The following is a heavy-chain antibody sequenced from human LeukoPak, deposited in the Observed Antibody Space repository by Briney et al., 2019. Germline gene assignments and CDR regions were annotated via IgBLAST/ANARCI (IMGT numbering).Heavy chain of an antibody. J-gene: IGHJ4*02. CDR2: IYYSGST. CDR3: ARGLGELYFDY. V-gene: IGHV4-59*01. Sequence: SETLSLTCTVSGGSISTYFLTWIRQAPGKGLEWIGYIYYSGSTNYNPSLKSRVTISVDTSKNQFSLKLSSVTAADTAVYYCARGLGELYFDYWGQGTLVTVSS. D-gene: IGHD1-26*01. CDR1: GGSISTYF.